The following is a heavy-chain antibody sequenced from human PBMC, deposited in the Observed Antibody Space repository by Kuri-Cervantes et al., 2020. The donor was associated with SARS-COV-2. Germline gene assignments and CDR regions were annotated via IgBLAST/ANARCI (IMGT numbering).Heavy chain of an antibody. D-gene: IGHD4-17*01. CDR1: GGSISSSSYY. Sequence: GSLRLTCTVSGGSISSSSYYWGWIRQPPGKGLEWIGSIYYSGSTNYNPSLKSRVTISADTSKNQFSLKLSSVTAADTAVYYCARPRYGDYDGAFDIWGQGTMVTVSS. CDR2: IYYSGST. J-gene: IGHJ3*02. V-gene: IGHV4-39*07. CDR3: ARPRYGDYDGAFDI.